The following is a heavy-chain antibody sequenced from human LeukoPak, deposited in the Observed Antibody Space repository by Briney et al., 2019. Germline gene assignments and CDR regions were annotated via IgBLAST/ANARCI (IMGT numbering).Heavy chain of an antibody. CDR3: ARGPTRYYFDY. J-gene: IGHJ4*02. Sequence: SETLSLTCTISGGSIGNYYWSWIRQPPGRGLEWIGYVYSSGSTNYNPSLKSRVTISVDTSKNQLSLKLSSVTAADTAVYYCARGPTRYYFDYWGQGTLVTVSS. CDR1: GGSIGNYY. CDR2: VYSSGST. V-gene: IGHV4-59*01.